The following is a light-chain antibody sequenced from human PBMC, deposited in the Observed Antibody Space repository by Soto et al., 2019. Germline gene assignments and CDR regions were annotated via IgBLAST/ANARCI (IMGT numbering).Light chain of an antibody. CDR2: GAS. CDR3: QQYGSSQWT. J-gene: IGKJ1*01. Sequence: IVLTQSPGTLSLSPGERATLSCRASQSVSSSYLAWYQQKPGQAPRLLIYGASSRATGIPDRFSGSGSGIDFTLTISRLEPEDLAVYYCQQYGSSQWTFGQGTKVEIK. V-gene: IGKV3-20*01. CDR1: QSVSSSY.